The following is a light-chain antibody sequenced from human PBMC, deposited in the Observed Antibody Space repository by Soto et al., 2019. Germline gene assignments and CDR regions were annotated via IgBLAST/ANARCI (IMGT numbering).Light chain of an antibody. CDR2: KAS. Sequence: LQMTQSPSTLSGSVGDRVTITCRASQTISSWLAWYQQKPGKAPKLLIYKASTLKSGVPSRFSGSGSGTEFTLTISSLQPDDFATYYCQHYNSYSEALGQGTKVDIK. CDR1: QTISSW. V-gene: IGKV1-5*03. CDR3: QHYNSYSEA. J-gene: IGKJ1*01.